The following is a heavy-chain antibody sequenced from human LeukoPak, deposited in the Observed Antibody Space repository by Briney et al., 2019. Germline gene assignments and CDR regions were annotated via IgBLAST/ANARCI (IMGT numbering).Heavy chain of an antibody. V-gene: IGHV4-59*08. CDR1: GGSTSSYY. CDR3: ARHTSSGWYFIDY. J-gene: IGHJ4*02. CDR2: ISYSGST. D-gene: IGHD6-19*01. Sequence: SETLSLTCTVSGGSTSSYYWSWIRQPPGKGLEWIGYISYSGSTNYSPSLKSRVTISVDTSKKQFSLKLRSVTAADTAVYYCARHTSSGWYFIDYWGQGTLVTVSS.